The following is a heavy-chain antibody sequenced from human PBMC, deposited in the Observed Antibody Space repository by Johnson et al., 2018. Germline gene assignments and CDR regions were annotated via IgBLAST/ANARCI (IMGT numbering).Heavy chain of an antibody. V-gene: IGHV3-43D*03. J-gene: IGHJ3*02. CDR1: GFTFDDYA. CDR3: AREEAIPNDAFDI. D-gene: IGHD2-2*02. Sequence: VQLVQAGGVVVQPGGSLRLSCAASGFTFDDYAMYWVRQAPGKGLEWVSLISWDGGSTYYVDSVKGRFTISRDNSKNSLYLQMNSLRAEDTAVYYCAREEAIPNDAFDIWGQGTMVTVSS. CDR2: ISWDGGST.